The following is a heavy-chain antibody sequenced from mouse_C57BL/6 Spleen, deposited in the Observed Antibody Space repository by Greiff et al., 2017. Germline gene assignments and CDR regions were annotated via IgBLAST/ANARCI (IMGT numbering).Heavy chain of an antibody. Sequence: QVQLQESGAELAKPGASVKLSCKASGYTFTSYWMHWVKQRPGQGLEWIGYINPTCGYTKYNQQFKDKATLTADKSSSTAYIQLSSLTYEDSAVYYSARRYGSNLDYAEDYWGQGTSVTVSS. CDR2: INPTCGYT. CDR1: GYTFTSYW. CDR3: ARRYGSNLDYAEDY. J-gene: IGHJ4*01. V-gene: IGHV1-7*01. D-gene: IGHD1-1*01.